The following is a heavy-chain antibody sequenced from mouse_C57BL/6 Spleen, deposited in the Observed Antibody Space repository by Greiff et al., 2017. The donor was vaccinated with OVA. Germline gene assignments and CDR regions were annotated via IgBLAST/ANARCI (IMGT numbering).Heavy chain of an antibody. D-gene: IGHD2-5*01. V-gene: IGHV1-81*01. Sequence: QVQLQQSGAELARPGASVKLSCKASGYTFTSYGISWVKQRTGQGLEWIGEIYPRSGNTYYNEKFKGKATLTADKSSSTAYMELRSLTSEDSAVYYCARGMDYYSKIDYWGQGTTLTVSS. CDR2: IYPRSGNT. CDR1: GYTFTSYG. J-gene: IGHJ2*01. CDR3: ARGMDYYSKIDY.